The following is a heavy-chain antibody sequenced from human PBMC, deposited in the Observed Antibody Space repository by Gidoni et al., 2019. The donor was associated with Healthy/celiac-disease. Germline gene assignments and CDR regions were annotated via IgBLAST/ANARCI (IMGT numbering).Heavy chain of an antibody. CDR2: ISYDGSNK. V-gene: IGHV3-30*18. D-gene: IGHD3-10*01. CDR1: GFTFRRYC. Sequence: QVQLVESGGGVVQPGRSLRLSCAASGFTFRRYCTHWVRQAPGKGLEWVAVISYDGSNKYYADSVKGRFTISRDNSKNTLYLQMNSLRAEDTAVYYCAKAPEGNYYGSGSHDAFDIWGQGTMVTVSS. CDR3: AKAPEGNYYGSGSHDAFDI. J-gene: IGHJ3*02.